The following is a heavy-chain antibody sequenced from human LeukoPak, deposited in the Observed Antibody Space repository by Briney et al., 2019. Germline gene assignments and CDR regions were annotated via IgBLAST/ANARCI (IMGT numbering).Heavy chain of an antibody. CDR1: GFTFSDYY. V-gene: IGHV3-11*04. CDR3: ARSTGTTRMWYFDL. Sequence: GGSLRLSCAASGFTFSDYYMSWIRQAPGKGLEWVSYISSSGSTIYYADSVKGRFTISRDNAKNSLYLQMNSLRAEDTAVYYCARSTGTTRMWYFDLWGRGTLVTVSS. CDR2: ISSSGSTI. J-gene: IGHJ2*01. D-gene: IGHD1-7*01.